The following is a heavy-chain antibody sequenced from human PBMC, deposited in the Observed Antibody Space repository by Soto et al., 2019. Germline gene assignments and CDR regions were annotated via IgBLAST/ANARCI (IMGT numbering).Heavy chain of an antibody. CDR1: GGTFSRYT. J-gene: IGHJ6*02. D-gene: IGHD2-8*02. CDR2: IIPILDIP. CDR3: ASHFTGVLVLGTSPPGGDNYGWDV. V-gene: IGHV1-69*02. Sequence: QVQLVQSGAEVKKPGSSVKVSCKASGGTFSRYTFTWVRQAPGQGLEWMGRIIPILDIPNYAQNFQGRVTITADKATSTAYMELSGLTSADTAVYYCASHFTGVLVLGTSPPGGDNYGWDVWGQGTTVTVSS.